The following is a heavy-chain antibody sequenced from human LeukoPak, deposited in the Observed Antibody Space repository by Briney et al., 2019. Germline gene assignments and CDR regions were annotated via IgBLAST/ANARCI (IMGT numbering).Heavy chain of an antibody. Sequence: GGSLRLSCAASGFTFDDYAIHWVRQAPGKGLEWVSSISWNSGSRGYADSVKGRFTISRDNAKNSLYLQMNSLRVEDTALYYCAKDIRCISTSCYYGFDYWGQGTLVTVSS. D-gene: IGHD2-2*01. CDR3: AKDIRCISTSCYYGFDY. CDR2: ISWNSGSR. CDR1: GFTFDDYA. V-gene: IGHV3-9*01. J-gene: IGHJ4*02.